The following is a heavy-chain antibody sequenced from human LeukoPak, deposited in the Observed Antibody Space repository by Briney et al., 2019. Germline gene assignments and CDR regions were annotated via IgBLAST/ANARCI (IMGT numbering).Heavy chain of an antibody. CDR2: IYYSGST. D-gene: IGHD4-11*01. CDR1: GGSISSGGYY. J-gene: IGHJ3*02. CDR3: ARDGRDYRDAFDI. Sequence: PSQALSLTCTVSGGSISSGGYYWSWIRQHPGKGLEWIGYIYYSGSTYYNPSLKSRVTISVDTSKNQFSLKLSSVTAADTAVYYCARDGRDYRDAFDIWGQGTMVTASS. V-gene: IGHV4-31*03.